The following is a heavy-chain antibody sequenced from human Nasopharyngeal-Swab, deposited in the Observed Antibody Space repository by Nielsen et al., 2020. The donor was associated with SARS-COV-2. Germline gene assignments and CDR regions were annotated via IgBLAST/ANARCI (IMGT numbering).Heavy chain of an antibody. J-gene: IGHJ6*02. V-gene: IGHV5-51*01. CDR2: LYPGDSDT. Sequence: GESLKISCKGSGYSFTSYWIGWVRQMPGKGLEWMGILYPGDSDTRYSPSFQGQVTISADKSISTAYLQWSSLKASDTAMYYCARHSYGYYYYYYYVMDVWGQGTTVTVSS. CDR3: ARHSYGYYYYYYYVMDV. D-gene: IGHD5-18*01. CDR1: GYSFTSYW.